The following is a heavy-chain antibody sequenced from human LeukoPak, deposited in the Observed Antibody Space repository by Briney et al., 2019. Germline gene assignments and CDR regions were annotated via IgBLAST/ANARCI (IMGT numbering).Heavy chain of an antibody. CDR1: GYSLTSYF. V-gene: IGHV1-46*01. J-gene: IGHJ4*02. D-gene: IGHD3-10*01. CDR2: INPSGDGT. CDR3: AREGPGRFGAPGPNVYSIDY. Sequence: ASVKVSCKASGYSLTSYFMHWVRQAPGQGLEWVGVINPSGDGTSYTQKFQGRVTMTRDMSTSTVFMELTSLRSEDTAVYFCAREGPGRFGAPGPNVYSIDYWGQGALVTVSS.